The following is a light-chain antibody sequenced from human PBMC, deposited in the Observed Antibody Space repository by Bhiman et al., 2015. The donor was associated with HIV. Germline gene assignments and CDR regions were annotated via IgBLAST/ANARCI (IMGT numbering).Light chain of an antibody. V-gene: IGLV3-19*01. Sequence: SSELTQDPAVSVALGQTVRITCQGDSLRNYYASWYQQKPGQAPVLVIYGKNNRPSGIPDRFSGSSSGNTASLTITGAQAEDEADYYCNSRDSSGNQFVFGTGTKVTVL. CDR3: NSRDSSGNQFV. CDR1: SLRNYY. J-gene: IGLJ1*01. CDR2: GKN.